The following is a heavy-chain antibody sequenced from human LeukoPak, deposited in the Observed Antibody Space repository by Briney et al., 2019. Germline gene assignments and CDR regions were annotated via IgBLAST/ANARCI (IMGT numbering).Heavy chain of an antibody. Sequence: SETLSLTCAVDGGSLSGYYWSWIRQPPGKGLEWIGEINHSGSTNYNPSLKSRVTISVDTSKNQFSLKLSSMTAADTAVYYCASGPHVGVVVAGLRDIWGQGTMVTVSS. V-gene: IGHV4-34*01. CDR1: GGSLSGYY. CDR3: ASGPHVGVVVAGLRDI. D-gene: IGHD2-15*01. CDR2: INHSGST. J-gene: IGHJ3*02.